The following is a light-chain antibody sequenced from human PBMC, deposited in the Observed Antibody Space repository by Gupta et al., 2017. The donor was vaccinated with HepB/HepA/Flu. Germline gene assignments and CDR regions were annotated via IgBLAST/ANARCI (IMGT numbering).Light chain of an antibody. CDR3: QQYHTNSPERT. CDR2: KAA. V-gene: IGKV1-5*03. CDR1: QSIFSW. J-gene: IGKJ1*01. Sequence: DVQLTQSPSTLSASVGDRVTITCRASQSIFSWLAWYQKKPGKAPKLLMYKAATLESGVPSRFSVSGAGTEFTLTISSRQPEDFATYYCQQYHTNSPERTFGRGTKVEI.